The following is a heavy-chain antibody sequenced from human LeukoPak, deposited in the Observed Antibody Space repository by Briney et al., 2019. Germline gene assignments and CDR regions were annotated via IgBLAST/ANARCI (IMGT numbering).Heavy chain of an antibody. Sequence: GGSLRLSCAASGFSFSSYWMSWVRQAPGKVLEGVANIKQDGSEIFYAGSVKGRFTISRDNAKNSLYLQMNSLRAEDTAVYYCARSPDGFDYWGRGTLVTVSS. CDR2: IKQDGSEI. J-gene: IGHJ4*02. D-gene: IGHD5-24*01. CDR3: ARSPDGFDY. V-gene: IGHV3-7*03. CDR1: GFSFSSYW.